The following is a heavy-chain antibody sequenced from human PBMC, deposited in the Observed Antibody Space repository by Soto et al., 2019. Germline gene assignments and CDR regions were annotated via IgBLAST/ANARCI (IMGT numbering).Heavy chain of an antibody. D-gene: IGHD6-13*01. CDR1: GGSISSYY. CDR3: ARVKPYSSSWYFDY. J-gene: IGHJ4*02. CDR2: IYYSGST. V-gene: IGHV4-59*01. Sequence: SETMSLTCTVSGGSISSYYWSWIRQPPGKGLEWIGYIYYSGSTNYNPSLKSRVTISVDTSKNQFSLKLSFVTAAGTAVYYCARVKPYSSSWYFDYWGQGTLVTVSS.